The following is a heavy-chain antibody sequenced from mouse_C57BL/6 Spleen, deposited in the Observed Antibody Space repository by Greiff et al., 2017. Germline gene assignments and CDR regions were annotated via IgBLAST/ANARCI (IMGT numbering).Heavy chain of an antibody. CDR3: ARGGNYYGSYAMDY. Sequence: QVQLQQPGAELVRPGSSVKLSCKASGYTFTSYWMDWVKQRPGQGLEWIVNIYPSDSETHYNQKFKDKATLTVDKSSSTAYMQLSSLTSEDSAVYYCARGGNYYGSYAMDYWGQGTSVTVSS. J-gene: IGHJ4*01. CDR1: GYTFTSYW. V-gene: IGHV1-61*01. CDR2: IYPSDSET. D-gene: IGHD1-1*01.